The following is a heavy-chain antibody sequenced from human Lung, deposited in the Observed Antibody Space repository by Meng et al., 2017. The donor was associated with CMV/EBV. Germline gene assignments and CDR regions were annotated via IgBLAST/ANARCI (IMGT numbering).Heavy chain of an antibody. Sequence: SETLSLXCTVSGGSISTYYWSWIRQPPGKGLEWIGYIYYSGSTNYNPSLKSRVTMSVDTSKNQFPLNLHSVNAADTAVYYCARNEPTYYGSGTILVMDVWGQGXTVTVSS. CDR3: ARNEPTYYGSGTILVMDV. J-gene: IGHJ6*02. D-gene: IGHD3-10*01. CDR1: GGSISTYY. V-gene: IGHV4-59*01. CDR2: IYYSGST.